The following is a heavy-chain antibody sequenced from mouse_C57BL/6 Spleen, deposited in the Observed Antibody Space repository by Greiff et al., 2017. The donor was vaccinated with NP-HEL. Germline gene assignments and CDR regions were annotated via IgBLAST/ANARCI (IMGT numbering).Heavy chain of an antibody. J-gene: IGHJ3*01. CDR2: ISSGSSTI. Sequence: EVQLQESGGGLVKPGGSLKLSCAASGFTFSDYGMHWVRQAPEKGLEWVAYISSGSSTIYYADTVKGRFTISRDNAKNTLFLQMTSLRSDDTAMYYCARNGYYSFAYWGQGTLVTVSA. CDR3: ARNGYYSFAY. CDR1: GFTFSDYG. D-gene: IGHD2-3*01. V-gene: IGHV5-17*01.